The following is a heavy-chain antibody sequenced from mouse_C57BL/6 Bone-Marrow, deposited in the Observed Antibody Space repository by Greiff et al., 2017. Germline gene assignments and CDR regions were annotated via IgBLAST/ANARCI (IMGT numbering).Heavy chain of an antibody. CDR2: IDPEDGET. J-gene: IGHJ1*03. CDR1: GFNIKDYY. CDR3: AGDGDGYGFLDD. V-gene: IGHV14-2*01. D-gene: IGHD2-3*01. Sequence: EVQLQQSGAELVKPGASVKLSCTASGFNIKDYYMHWVKQRTEQGLEWIGGIDPEDGETKYAPKFQGKATITADTTSNTAYQQLSSLTSEDTAVDYGAGDGDGYGFLDDWGTGTTVTVSS.